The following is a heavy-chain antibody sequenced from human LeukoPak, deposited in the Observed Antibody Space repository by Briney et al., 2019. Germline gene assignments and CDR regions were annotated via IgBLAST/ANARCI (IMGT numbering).Heavy chain of an antibody. CDR3: AGHEDTAMVFDY. V-gene: IGHV4-59*05. D-gene: IGHD5-18*01. Sequence: SETLSLTCTVSGGSISSYYWSWIRQPPGKGLEWIGSIYYSGSTYYNPSLKSRVTISVDTSKNQFSLKLSSVTAADTAVYYCAGHEDTAMVFDYWGQGTLVTVSS. J-gene: IGHJ4*02. CDR1: GGSISSYY. CDR2: IYYSGST.